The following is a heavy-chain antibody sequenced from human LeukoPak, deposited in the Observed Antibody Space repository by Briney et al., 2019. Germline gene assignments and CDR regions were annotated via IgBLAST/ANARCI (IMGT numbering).Heavy chain of an antibody. CDR2: INPNTGQT. J-gene: IGHJ4*02. D-gene: IGHD2-2*01. Sequence: ATVKVSCKASGYTFTGYYMHWVRHATGQGLEWMGWINPNTGQTNSAQKFQGRATMTRDTTINTAYMELTRLTSDDTAVYYCASYPRYSSTPPFDYWGQGTLVTVSS. CDR1: GYTFTGYY. V-gene: IGHV1-2*02. CDR3: ASYPRYSSTPPFDY.